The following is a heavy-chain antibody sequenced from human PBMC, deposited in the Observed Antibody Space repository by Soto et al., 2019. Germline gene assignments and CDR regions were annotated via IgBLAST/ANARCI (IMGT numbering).Heavy chain of an antibody. J-gene: IGHJ4*02. CDR1: GFTLSDHY. Sequence: EVQVVESGGGLVQPGGSLRLSCATSGFTLSDHYMDWVRQAPGKGLEWVGRSRNKADSHTTEYAASVKGRFTVSRDDSXSALYLQMNSLKTEDTAVYYCARGHWSGGSCYSGDYWGQGTLVTVSS. CDR3: ARGHWSGGSCYSGDY. CDR2: SRNKADSHTT. V-gene: IGHV3-72*01. D-gene: IGHD2-15*01.